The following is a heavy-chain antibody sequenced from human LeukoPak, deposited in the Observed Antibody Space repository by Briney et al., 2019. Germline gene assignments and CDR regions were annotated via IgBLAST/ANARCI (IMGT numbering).Heavy chain of an antibody. D-gene: IGHD3-10*01. J-gene: IGHJ4*02. CDR1: GGSISGYF. Sequence: SETLSLTCTVSGGSISGYFWSWIRQPPGEGLEWIGYIHYSGSTDYNPSLNSRVTISVDTSKNQFSLRLSSVTAADTAVYYCARYGITIVRGGKYYFDSWGQGTPVTVSS. CDR3: ARYGITIVRGGKYYFDS. CDR2: IHYSGST. V-gene: IGHV4-59*08.